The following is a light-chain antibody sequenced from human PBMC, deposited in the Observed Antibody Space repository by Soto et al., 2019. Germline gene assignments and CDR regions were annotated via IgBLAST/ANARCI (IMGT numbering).Light chain of an antibody. CDR3: QQYHRWT. J-gene: IGKJ1*01. CDR2: DAS. Sequence: EFVLTQSPGTLSLSPGERATLSCRASQTVRNNYLAWYQQKPGQAPRLLIYDASSRATGIPDRFSGSGSGTEFTLTISSLQPDDFATYYCQQYHRWTFGQGTKVDIK. V-gene: IGKV3-20*01. CDR1: QTVRNNY.